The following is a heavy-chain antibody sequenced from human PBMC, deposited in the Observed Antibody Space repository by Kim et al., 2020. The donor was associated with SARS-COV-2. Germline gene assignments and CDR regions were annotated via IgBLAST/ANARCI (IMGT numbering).Heavy chain of an antibody. D-gene: IGHD6-19*01. V-gene: IGHV4-34*01. Sequence: SETLSLTCAVYGGSFSGYYWSWIRQPPGKGLEWIGEINHSGSTNYNPSLKSRVTISVDTSKNQFSLKLSSVTAADTAVYYCARVLPDSSGWYGEDWGQGTLVTVSS. CDR2: INHSGST. J-gene: IGHJ4*02. CDR1: GGSFSGYY. CDR3: ARVLPDSSGWYGED.